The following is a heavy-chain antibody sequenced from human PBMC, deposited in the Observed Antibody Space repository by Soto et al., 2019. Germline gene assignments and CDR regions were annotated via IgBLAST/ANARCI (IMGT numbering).Heavy chain of an antibody. V-gene: IGHV3-30*18. CDR2: ISYDGSNK. CDR1: GFTFSSYG. D-gene: IGHD4-17*01. CDR3: AKQFSLVVDTTDFDY. Sequence: QVQLVESGGGVVQPGRSLRLSCAASGFTFSSYGMHWVRQAPGKGLEWVAVISYDGSNKYYADSVKGRFTISRDNSKNTLYLQMNSLRAEDTAVYYCAKQFSLVVDTTDFDYWGQGTLVTVSS. J-gene: IGHJ4*02.